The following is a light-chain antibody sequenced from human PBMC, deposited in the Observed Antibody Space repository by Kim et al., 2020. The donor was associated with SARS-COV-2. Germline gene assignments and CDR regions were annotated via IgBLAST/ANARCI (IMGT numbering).Light chain of an antibody. CDR1: QSLLYTSNNQNY. CDR2: WAS. J-gene: IGKJ5*01. V-gene: IGKV4-1*01. Sequence: DIVMTQSPDSLAVSLGERATINCKFSQSLLYTSNNQNYMAWYQQKPGQPPLLLIYWASTRHSGVPDRFSGSGSGTDFTLTISSLQAEDVAVYYCQQYYSSPITFGQGTRLEIK. CDR3: QQYYSSPIT.